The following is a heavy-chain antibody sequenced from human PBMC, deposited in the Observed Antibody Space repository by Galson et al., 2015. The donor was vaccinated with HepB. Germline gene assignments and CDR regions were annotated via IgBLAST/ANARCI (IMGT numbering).Heavy chain of an antibody. Sequence: SLRLSCAASGFTFGAYWMSWLRQAPGKGLEWVGNINGDGDDKNYVDSVKGRFTSSRDNTKKSLYLQMDSLRADDTAIYYCAKGEGDGSGIYCESWGHGILVTVSS. V-gene: IGHV3-7*01. J-gene: IGHJ4*01. CDR3: AKGEGDGSGIYCES. D-gene: IGHD2-21*02. CDR2: INGDGDDK. CDR1: GFTFGAYW.